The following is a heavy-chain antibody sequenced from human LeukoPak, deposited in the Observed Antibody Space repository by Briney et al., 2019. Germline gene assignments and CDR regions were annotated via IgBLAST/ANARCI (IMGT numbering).Heavy chain of an antibody. CDR3: VKDFRRGSYLSFDY. D-gene: IGHD1-26*01. CDR1: GFTFSSYA. Sequence: GRSLRLSCAASGFTFSSYAMHWVRQAPGKGLEWVAVISYDGSNKYYADSVKGRFTISRDNSKNTLYLQMSSLRAEDTAVYYCVKDFRRGSYLSFDYWGQGTLVTVSS. CDR2: ISYDGSNK. V-gene: IGHV3-30*14. J-gene: IGHJ4*02.